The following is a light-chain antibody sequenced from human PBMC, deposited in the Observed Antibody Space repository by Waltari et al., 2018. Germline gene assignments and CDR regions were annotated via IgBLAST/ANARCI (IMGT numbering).Light chain of an antibody. V-gene: IGKV1-5*01. J-gene: IGKJ2*03. Sequence: DIQMTQSPSTLSASIGDRVTITCRASQSISRWLAWYRQKPGKAPKLLIYDVSSLESGVPSRFSGGGSGTEFTLTISDLQPDDFATYYCQQYNSYSCFGQGTKLEI. CDR3: QQYNSYSC. CDR1: QSISRW. CDR2: DVS.